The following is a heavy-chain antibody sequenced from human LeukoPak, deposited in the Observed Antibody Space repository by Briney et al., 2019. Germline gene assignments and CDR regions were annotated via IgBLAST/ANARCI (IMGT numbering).Heavy chain of an antibody. Sequence: PSETLSLTCAVYGGSFSGYYWSWIRQPPGKGLEWIGYIYHSGSTYYNPSLKSRVTISVDRSKNQFSLKLSSVTAADTAVYYCARVDPIVGATKGAFDIWGQGTMVTVSS. V-gene: IGHV4-34*01. CDR3: ARVDPIVGATKGAFDI. J-gene: IGHJ3*02. CDR1: GGSFSGYY. D-gene: IGHD1-26*01. CDR2: IYHSGST.